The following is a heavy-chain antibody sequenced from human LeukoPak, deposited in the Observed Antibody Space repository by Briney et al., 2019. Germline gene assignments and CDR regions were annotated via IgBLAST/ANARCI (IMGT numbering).Heavy chain of an antibody. J-gene: IGHJ4*02. V-gene: IGHV3-48*03. Sequence: GGSLRLSCAASGFTFSSYEMSWVRQAPGKGLEWVSYISSSGGTVKYADSVKGRFTIPRDNAKNSLYLQMNSLRAEDTAVYYCAGDSPHWGQGTLVTVSS. CDR2: ISSSGGTV. CDR3: AGDSPH. CDR1: GFTFSSYE.